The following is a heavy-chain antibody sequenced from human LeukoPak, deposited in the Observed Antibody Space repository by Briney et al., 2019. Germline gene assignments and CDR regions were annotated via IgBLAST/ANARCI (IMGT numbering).Heavy chain of an antibody. D-gene: IGHD3-3*01. CDR2: TRNKANSYTT. CDR3: ARVYYDFWSGYSRTDY. J-gene: IGHJ4*02. V-gene: IGHV3-72*01. Sequence: PGGSLRLSXAASGFTFSDHYMDWVRQAPGKGLEWVGRTRNKANSYTTEYAASVKGRFTISRDDSKNSLYLQMNSLKTEDTAVYYCARVYYDFWSGYSRTDYWGQGTLVTVSS. CDR1: GFTFSDHY.